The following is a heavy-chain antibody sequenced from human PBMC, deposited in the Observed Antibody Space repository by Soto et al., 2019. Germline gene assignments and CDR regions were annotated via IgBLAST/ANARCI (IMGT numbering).Heavy chain of an antibody. CDR3: ARDTAMALPDA. V-gene: IGHV1-18*01. Sequence: QVQLVQSGTEVKQPGASVKVSCKASGYTFTSYAISWVRQAPGQGLEWMGWINPYNGNTNYAQKLQGRVPMTTDTSTSTAYMELRSLRSDDTAVYYCARDTAMALPDAWGQGTLVTVSS. D-gene: IGHD5-18*01. CDR2: INPYNGNT. CDR1: GYTFTSYA. J-gene: IGHJ4*02.